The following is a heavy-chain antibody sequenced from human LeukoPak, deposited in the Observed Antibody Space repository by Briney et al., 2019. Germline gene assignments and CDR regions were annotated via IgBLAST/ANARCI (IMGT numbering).Heavy chain of an antibody. V-gene: IGHV3-11*01. CDR1: GFTFSDYY. CDR3: ARGVTVTPLDY. Sequence: GGSLRLSCAASGFTFSDYYMSWIRQAPGKGLEWVSYISSSGSTIYYADSVKGRFTISRDNSKNTLYLQMNSLRAEDTAVYYCARGVTVTPLDYWGQGTLVTVSS. D-gene: IGHD4-17*01. J-gene: IGHJ4*02. CDR2: ISSSGSTI.